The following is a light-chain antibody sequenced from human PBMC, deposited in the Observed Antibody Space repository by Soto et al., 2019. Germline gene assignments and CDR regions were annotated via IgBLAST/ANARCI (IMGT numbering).Light chain of an antibody. J-gene: IGLJ1*01. Sequence: QSALTQPASVSGSPGQSITISCTGTSSDGGGYNYVSWYQQHPGKAPKLMIYEVSNRPSGVSNRFSGSKSGNTASLTISGLQAEDEADYYCSSYTSSSTYYVFGTGTKLNVL. CDR1: SSDGGGYNY. V-gene: IGLV2-14*01. CDR2: EVS. CDR3: SSYTSSSTYYV.